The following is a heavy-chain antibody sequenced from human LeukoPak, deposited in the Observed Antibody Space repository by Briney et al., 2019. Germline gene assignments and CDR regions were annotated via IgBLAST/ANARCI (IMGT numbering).Heavy chain of an antibody. V-gene: IGHV3-23*01. D-gene: IGHD5-18*01. CDR2: ISGSGGST. Sequence: GGSLRLSCAASGFTFSSYAMSWVRQAPGKGLEWVSAISGSGGSTYYADSVKGRFTISRDNSKNTLYLQMNSLRAEDTAVYYCAKDIRRGYNYGYDQFAYWGQGTLVTVSS. CDR1: GFTFSSYA. CDR3: AKDIRRGYNYGYDQFAY. J-gene: IGHJ4*02.